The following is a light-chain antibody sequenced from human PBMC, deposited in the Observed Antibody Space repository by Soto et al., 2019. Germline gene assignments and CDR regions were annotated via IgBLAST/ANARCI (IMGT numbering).Light chain of an antibody. J-gene: IGLJ1*01. V-gene: IGLV2-23*03. CDR3: CSYAGRTTV. CDR1: SSDVGNYNL. Sequence: QSALTQPASVSGSPGQSITISCTGTSSDVGNYNLVSWYQQHPGKAPKLMIYEGTKRPSGVSNRFSGSKSGNTAALTISGXXXXXXXXYYCCSYAGRTTVFGTGTKVTVL. CDR2: EGT.